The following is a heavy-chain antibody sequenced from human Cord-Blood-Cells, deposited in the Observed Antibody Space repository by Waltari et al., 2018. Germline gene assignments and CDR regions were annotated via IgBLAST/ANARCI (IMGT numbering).Heavy chain of an antibody. D-gene: IGHD1-26*01. CDR1: GFTFSIYA. V-gene: IGHV3-23*04. CDR3: AKLGGVGATFLDAFDI. J-gene: IGHJ3*02. CDR2: ISGSGGST. Sequence: EVQLVESGGGLVQPGGSLRLSCAASGFTFSIYAMSWVLQAPGKGLEWVSAISGSGGSTYYADSVKGRFTISRDNSKNTLYLQMNSLRAEDTAVYYCAKLGGVGATFLDAFDIWGQGTMVTVSS.